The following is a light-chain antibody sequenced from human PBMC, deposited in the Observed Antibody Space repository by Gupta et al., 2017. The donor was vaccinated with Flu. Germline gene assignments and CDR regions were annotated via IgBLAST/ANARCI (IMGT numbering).Light chain of an antibody. CDR3: ASWDDGLSAVV. CDR2: GDN. J-gene: IGLJ2*01. Sequence: QSVLTQPPSASGTPGQRVTISCSGSNSNIVSNAVNWYQQFPGAAPKLLIYGDNRRPSGVPDRFSGSRSGTSATLSISGLQSEEEADYYCASWDDGLSAVVFGGGSALTVL. V-gene: IGLV1-44*01. CDR1: NSNIVSNA.